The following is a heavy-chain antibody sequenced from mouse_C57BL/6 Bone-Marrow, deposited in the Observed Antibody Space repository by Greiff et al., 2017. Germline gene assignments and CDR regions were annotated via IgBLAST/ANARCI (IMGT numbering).Heavy chain of an antibody. Sequence: DVKLVESGGGLVKPGGSLKLSCAASGFTFSDYGMHWVRQAPEKGLEWVAYISSGSSTIYYADTVKGRFTISRDNAKNTLFLQMTSLRSEETAMYYCARPWGGGSFDYWGQGTTLTVSS. CDR3: ARPWGGGSFDY. V-gene: IGHV5-17*01. CDR2: ISSGSSTI. D-gene: IGHD1-1*02. CDR1: GFTFSDYG. J-gene: IGHJ2*01.